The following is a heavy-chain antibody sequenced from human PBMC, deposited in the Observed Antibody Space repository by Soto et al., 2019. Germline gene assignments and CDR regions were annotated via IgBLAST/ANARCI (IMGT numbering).Heavy chain of an antibody. CDR1: GLTFSKTW. Sequence: EVQLVESGRGVVEPGGSLRLSCALSGLTFSKTWMSWVRQAPGKGLEWVGRIKSKNDGGTIDRIAPVKDRFIISRDDSKDTVYLQMNSLKTEDTAVYYCTTDPRYWGQGTLVIVSS. CDR3: TTDPRY. V-gene: IGHV3-15*01. CDR2: IKSKNDGGTI. J-gene: IGHJ4*02.